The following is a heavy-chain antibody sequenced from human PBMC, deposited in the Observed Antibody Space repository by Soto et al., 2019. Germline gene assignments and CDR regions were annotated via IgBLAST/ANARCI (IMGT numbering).Heavy chain of an antibody. Sequence: QVQLVQSGAEVKKPGSSVKVSCKASGGTLSNYGINWVRQAPGHGLEWMGGIIPVSGTANYAQKFLSRVTMTADESTTTVYMELGSLRSEDTAVYYCARGTFGRYYLSYFHPWGQGTLVTVSS. V-gene: IGHV1-69*01. D-gene: IGHD3-10*01. CDR1: GGTLSNYG. CDR3: ARGTFGRYYLSYFHP. J-gene: IGHJ1*01. CDR2: IIPVSGTA.